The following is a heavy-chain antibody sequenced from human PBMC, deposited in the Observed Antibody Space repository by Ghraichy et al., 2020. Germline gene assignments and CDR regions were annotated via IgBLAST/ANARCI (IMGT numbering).Heavy chain of an antibody. CDR1: GFTFSSYG. J-gene: IGHJ6*02. CDR3: AKDKGLVYYYYGMDV. V-gene: IGHV3-30*02. Sequence: GSLRLSCSASGFTFSSYGMHWVRQAPGKGLEWVAFIRYDGSNKYYADSVKGRFTISRDNSKNTLYLQMNSLRAEDTAVYYCAKDKGLVYYYYGMDVWGQGTTVTVSS. CDR2: IRYDGSNK.